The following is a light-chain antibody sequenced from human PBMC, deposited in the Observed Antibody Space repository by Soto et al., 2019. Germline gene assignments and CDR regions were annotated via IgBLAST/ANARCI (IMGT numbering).Light chain of an antibody. CDR1: QSVSSN. CDR2: GAS. J-gene: IGKJ1*01. V-gene: IGKV3-15*01. Sequence: EFVLRHSPGTLSLSPGERATISCRASQSVSSNLAWYQQKPGQAPRLLIYGASTRATGIPARFSGSGSGTEFTLTISSLQSEDFAVYYCQQYNNWPRTFGQG. CDR3: QQYNNWPRT.